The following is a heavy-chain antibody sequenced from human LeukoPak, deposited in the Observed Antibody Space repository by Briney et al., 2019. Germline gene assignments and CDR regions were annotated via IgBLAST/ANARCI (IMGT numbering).Heavy chain of an antibody. V-gene: IGHV3-21*01. D-gene: IGHD6-13*01. J-gene: IGHJ5*02. CDR3: AREGSSWYRYNWFDP. Sequence: PGGSLRLSCAASGFIFSSYSMNWVRQAPGKGLEWVSSISSSSSYIYYADSVKGRFTISRDNAKNSLYLQMNSLRAEDTAVYYCAREGSSWYRYNWFDPWGQGTLVTVSS. CDR2: ISSSSSYI. CDR1: GFIFSSYS.